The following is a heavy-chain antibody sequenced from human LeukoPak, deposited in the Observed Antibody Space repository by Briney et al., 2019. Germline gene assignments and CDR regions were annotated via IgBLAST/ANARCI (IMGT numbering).Heavy chain of an antibody. J-gene: IGHJ4*02. CDR1: GGTFSSYA. Sequence: ASVKASCKASGGTFSSYAISWVRQAPGQGLEWMGGIIPIFGTANYAQKFQGRVTITADESTSTAYMELSSLRSEDTAVYYCARCSRMYYYDSSGYSYFDYWGQGTLVTVSS. D-gene: IGHD3-22*01. V-gene: IGHV1-69*13. CDR2: IIPIFGTA. CDR3: ARCSRMYYYDSSGYSYFDY.